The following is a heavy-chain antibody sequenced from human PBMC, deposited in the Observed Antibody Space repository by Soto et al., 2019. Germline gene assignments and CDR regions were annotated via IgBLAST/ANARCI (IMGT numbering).Heavy chain of an antibody. CDR1: GFTFSSYG. CDR2: ISYDGSNK. D-gene: IGHD3-10*01. Sequence: LRLSCAASGFTFSSYGMHWVRQAPGKGLEWVAVISYDGSNKYYADSVKGRFTISRDNSKNTLYLQMNSLRAEDTAVYYCAKDQGVPFYYYGMDVWGQGTTVTVSS. V-gene: IGHV3-30*18. CDR3: AKDQGVPFYYYGMDV. J-gene: IGHJ6*02.